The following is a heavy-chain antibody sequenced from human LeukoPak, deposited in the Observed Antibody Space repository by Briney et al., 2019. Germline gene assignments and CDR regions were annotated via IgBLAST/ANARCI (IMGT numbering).Heavy chain of an antibody. V-gene: IGHV4-31*03. D-gene: IGHD3-22*01. J-gene: IGHJ4*02. CDR1: GGSIASGGYH. CDR3: ARGDYSMSGDYFPFDY. Sequence: PSQTLSLTCNVSGGSIASGGYHWSWIRQHPGEGLEWIGYIYYAGSSYYNPSLTCRVTISVDTSKNQSSLRLTSVTAADTAVYYCARGDYSMSGDYFPFDYWGPGTLVTVSS. CDR2: IYYAGSS.